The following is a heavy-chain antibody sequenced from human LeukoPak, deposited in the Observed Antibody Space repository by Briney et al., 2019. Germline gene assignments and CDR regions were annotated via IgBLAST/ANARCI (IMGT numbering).Heavy chain of an antibody. J-gene: IGHJ3*02. D-gene: IGHD3-22*01. Sequence: GGSLSPSRAVSEFGACGKYMNSVRQAPGKGLEWVSVISSGGSTYYAESVKGRFTLSREHSKNTLYLQMNSLRVEDTAAYFCARVGDSSGSRRTACHIWGGGTMVSVSS. CDR3: ARVGDSSGSRRTACHI. CDR2: ISSGGST. CDR1: EFGACGKY. V-gene: IGHV3-53*05.